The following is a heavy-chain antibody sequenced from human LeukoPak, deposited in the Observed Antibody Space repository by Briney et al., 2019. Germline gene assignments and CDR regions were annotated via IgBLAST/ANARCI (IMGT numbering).Heavy chain of an antibody. D-gene: IGHD6-19*01. Sequence: PGGSLRLSCAASGFTFSSYWMSWVRQAPGKGLEWVANIKQDGSEKYYVDSVKGRFTISRDNAKNSLYLQMNSLRAEDTAVYYCARVRQWLRKKGWGFDYWGQGTLVTVSS. CDR3: ARVRQWLRKKGWGFDY. J-gene: IGHJ4*02. CDR1: GFTFSSYW. CDR2: IKQDGSEK. V-gene: IGHV3-7*01.